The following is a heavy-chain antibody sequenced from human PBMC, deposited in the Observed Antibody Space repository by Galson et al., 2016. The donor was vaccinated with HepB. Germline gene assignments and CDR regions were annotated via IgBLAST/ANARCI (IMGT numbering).Heavy chain of an antibody. V-gene: IGHV3-33*01. J-gene: IGHJ6*02. CDR2: IYYDGINK. Sequence: SLRLSCAGSGWNFGTYVMHWVRQAPGKGLDWVAVIYYDGINKYYADSVQGRFSISRDNSQNTLFLQMNSLKVEDTDVYYCVRDPGGIDVWGQGTTVIVAS. CDR1: GWNFGTYV. CDR3: VRDPGGIDV.